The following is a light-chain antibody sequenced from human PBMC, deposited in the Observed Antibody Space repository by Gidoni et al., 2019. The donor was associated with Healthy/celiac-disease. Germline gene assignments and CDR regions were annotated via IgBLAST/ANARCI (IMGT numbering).Light chain of an antibody. Sequence: QSALTQPPSASGSPGPSVTISCTGTRSDVGGYNYVSWYQQHPGKAPKLMIYEVSKRPSGVPDRISGSKSGNTASLTVSGLQAEDEADYYCSSYAGSNNLVFGGGTKLTVL. J-gene: IGLJ3*02. CDR2: EVS. CDR3: SSYAGSNNLV. CDR1: RSDVGGYNY. V-gene: IGLV2-8*01.